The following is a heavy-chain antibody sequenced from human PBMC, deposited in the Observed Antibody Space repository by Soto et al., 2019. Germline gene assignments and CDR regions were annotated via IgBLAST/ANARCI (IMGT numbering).Heavy chain of an antibody. CDR2: ISSSSSYI. V-gene: IGHV3-21*01. CDR1: GFTFSSYS. J-gene: IGHJ4*02. CDR3: ARTKGYSYGSDYFDY. Sequence: VGSLRLSCAASGFTFSSYSMNWVRQAPGKGLEWVSSISSSSSYIYYADSVKGRFTISRDNARNSLYLQMNSLRAEDTAVYYCARTKGYSYGSDYFDYWGQGTLVTVSS. D-gene: IGHD5-18*01.